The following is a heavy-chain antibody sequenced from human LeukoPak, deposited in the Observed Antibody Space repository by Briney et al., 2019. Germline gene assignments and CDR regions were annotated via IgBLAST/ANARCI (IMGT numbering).Heavy chain of an antibody. J-gene: IGHJ4*02. CDR1: GYTFTSYD. V-gene: IGHV1-8*01. Sequence: GASVKVSCKASGYTFTSYDINWVRQATGQGLEWMGWMNPNSGNTGYAQKFQGRVTMTRNTSISTAYMELSSLRSEDMAVYYCARGLPTYGSGSSDFDYWGQGTLVPVSS. CDR2: MNPNSGNT. CDR3: ARGLPTYGSGSSDFDY. D-gene: IGHD3-10*01.